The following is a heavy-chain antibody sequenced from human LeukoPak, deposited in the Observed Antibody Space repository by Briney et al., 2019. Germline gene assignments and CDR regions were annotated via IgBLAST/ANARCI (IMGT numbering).Heavy chain of an antibody. J-gene: IGHJ4*02. CDR1: GGSMSSGSYY. D-gene: IGHD3-16*01. CDR2: IYTSGTT. V-gene: IGHV4-61*02. CDR3: ARDPGDINY. Sequence: SETLSLTCTVSGGSMSSGSYYWSWIRQPAGKGLEWIGRIYTSGTTYYNPSLKSRVTISVDTSKNQFSLKVSSVTAADTAVYYCARDPGDINYWGQGTLVTVSS.